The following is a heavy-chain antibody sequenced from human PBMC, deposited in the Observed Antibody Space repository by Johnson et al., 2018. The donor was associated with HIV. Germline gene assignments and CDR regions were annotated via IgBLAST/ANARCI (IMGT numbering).Heavy chain of an antibody. V-gene: IGHV3-30*03. CDR1: SRYG. CDR2: ISYDGSNK. J-gene: IGHJ3*02. D-gene: IGHD2-15*01. Sequence: QVQLVESGGGMVKPGGSLRLSCAASRYGMHWVRQAPGKGLEWVAVISYDGSNKYYADSVKGRFTISRDNSKNTLYLHMNSLRAEDTAVYYVRVVGDAFDIWGQGTMVTVSS. CDR3: RVVGDAFDI.